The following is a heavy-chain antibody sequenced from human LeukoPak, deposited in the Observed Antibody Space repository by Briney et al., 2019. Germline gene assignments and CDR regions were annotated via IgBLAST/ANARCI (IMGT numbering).Heavy chain of an antibody. D-gene: IGHD3-3*01. CDR1: GGSISSYY. J-gene: IGHJ4*02. CDR3: ARGPRDFWSGYYFYFDY. V-gene: IGHV4-59*12. Sequence: PSETLSLTCTVSGGSISSYYWSWIRQPPGKGLEWIGYIYYSGSTNYNPSLKSRVTISVDTSKNQFSLKLSSVTAADTAVYYCARGPRDFWSGYYFYFDYWGQGTLVTVSS. CDR2: IYYSGST.